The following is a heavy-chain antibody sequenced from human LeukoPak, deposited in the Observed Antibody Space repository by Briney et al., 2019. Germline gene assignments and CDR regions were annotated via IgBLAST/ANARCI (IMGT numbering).Heavy chain of an antibody. V-gene: IGHV1-46*01. CDR3: ARVVGATRFEYYFDY. CDR2: INPSGGST. Sequence: ASVKVSCKASGYTFTGYYMHWVRQAPGQGLEWMGIINPSGGSTSYAQKFQGRVTMTRDTSTSTVYMELSSLRSEDTAVYYCARVVGATRFEYYFDYWGQGTLVTVSS. J-gene: IGHJ4*02. D-gene: IGHD1-26*01. CDR1: GYTFTGYY.